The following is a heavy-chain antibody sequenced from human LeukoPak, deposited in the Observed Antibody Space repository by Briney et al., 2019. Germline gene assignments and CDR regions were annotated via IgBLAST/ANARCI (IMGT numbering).Heavy chain of an antibody. V-gene: IGHV3-72*01. D-gene: IGHD3-22*01. CDR2: SRKKXYSYTT. J-gene: IGHJ4*02. CDR1: GXXFXXXY. CDR3: GRVEYDTSVIDY. Sequence: SGGALRLSCAASGXXFXXXYXXXXXXAXGXXVXXVXXSRKKXYSYTTEYAASVKGRLAISRDDSKNSLYLQMNRLKTDDTAVYYCGRVEYDTSVIDYWGQGPLVTVSS.